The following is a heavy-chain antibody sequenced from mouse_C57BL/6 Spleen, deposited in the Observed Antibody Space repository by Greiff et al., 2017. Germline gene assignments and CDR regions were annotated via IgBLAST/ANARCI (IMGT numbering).Heavy chain of an antibody. D-gene: IGHD2-3*01. CDR3: VSAIYDGYYENFDY. Sequence: VQGVESGPELVKPGASVKISCKASGYAFSSSWMNWVKQRPGKGLEWIGRIYPGDGDTNYNGKFKGKATLTADKSSSTAYMQLSSLTSEDSAVYFCVSAIYDGYYENFDYWGQGTTLTVSS. J-gene: IGHJ2*01. CDR1: GYAFSSSW. CDR2: IYPGDGDT. V-gene: IGHV1-82*01.